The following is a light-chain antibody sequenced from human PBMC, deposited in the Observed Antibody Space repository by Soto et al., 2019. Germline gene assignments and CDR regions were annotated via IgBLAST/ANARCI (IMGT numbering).Light chain of an antibody. CDR1: QTISSSY. J-gene: IGKJ1*01. V-gene: IGKV3-20*01. Sequence: EIVLTQSPGTLSLSPGERATLSCRASQTISSSYFAWYQQKPGQAPRLLIYGASSRATGIPDRVSGSGSVTEFTLTISSLQPDDFATYYCQQYNSYSQTFGQGTKVEIK. CDR2: GAS. CDR3: QQYNSYSQT.